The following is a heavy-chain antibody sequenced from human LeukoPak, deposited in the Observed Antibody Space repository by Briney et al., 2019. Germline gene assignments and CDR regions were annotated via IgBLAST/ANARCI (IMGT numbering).Heavy chain of an antibody. Sequence: SETLSLTCAVYGGSFSGYYWSWIRQPPGKGLEWIGEINHSGSTNYNPSLKSRVTMSVDTSKNQFSLKLSSVTAADTAVYYCARRIYYYYMDVWGKGTTVTVSS. J-gene: IGHJ6*03. CDR2: INHSGST. CDR3: ARRIYYYYMDV. CDR1: GGSFSGYY. V-gene: IGHV4-34*01. D-gene: IGHD2-15*01.